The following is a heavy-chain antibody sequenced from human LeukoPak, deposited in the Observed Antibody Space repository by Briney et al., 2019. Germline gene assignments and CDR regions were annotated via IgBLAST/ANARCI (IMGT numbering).Heavy chain of an antibody. CDR1: RLTFSKYW. CDR2: IKTDGTET. V-gene: IGHV3-7*01. Sequence: GGSLRLSCVGSRLTFSKYWMTWVRQAPGKGLERVANIKTDGTETYYMESVRGRFTISRDNAKNSLYLQMNSLRAEDTAVYYCARGGFDWLLFNYYYYMDVWGKGTTVTISS. CDR3: ARGGFDWLLFNYYYYMDV. D-gene: IGHD3-9*01. J-gene: IGHJ6*03.